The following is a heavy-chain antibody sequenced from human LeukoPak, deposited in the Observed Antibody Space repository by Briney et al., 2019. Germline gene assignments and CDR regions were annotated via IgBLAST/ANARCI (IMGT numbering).Heavy chain of an antibody. CDR3: VVSTHGWIDY. D-gene: IGHD2-8*01. Sequence: ASVKVSCKASGYTFTSYYMHWMRQAPGQGLEWMGIINPSGGSTSYAQKFQGRVTMTRDTSTSTVYMELSSLRSEDTAVYYCVVSTHGWIDYWGQGTLVTVSS. J-gene: IGHJ4*02. CDR2: INPSGGST. V-gene: IGHV1-46*01. CDR1: GYTFTSYY.